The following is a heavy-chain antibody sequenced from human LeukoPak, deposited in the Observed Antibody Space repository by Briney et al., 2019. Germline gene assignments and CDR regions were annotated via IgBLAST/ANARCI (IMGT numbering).Heavy chain of an antibody. J-gene: IGHJ4*02. CDR3: AKQTGNTYGPFDY. CDR1: GFTFSCYA. CDR2: SSGSGTYT. Sequence: GGSLRLSCAASGFTFSCYAMSWVRQAPGEGLEWVSTSSGSGTYTYYADSVKGRFTISRDNSKNTLYLQMNSLRAEDTAVYYCAKQTGNTYGPFDYWGQGTLVTVSS. V-gene: IGHV3-23*01. D-gene: IGHD5-18*01.